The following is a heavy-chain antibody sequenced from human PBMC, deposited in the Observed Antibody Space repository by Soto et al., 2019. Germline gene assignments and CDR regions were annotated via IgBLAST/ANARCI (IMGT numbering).Heavy chain of an antibody. V-gene: IGHV4-39*01. Sequence: GSLRLSCAASGFIVSSNYMSWIRQPPGKGLEWIGSIYYSGSTYHNPSLKSRVTISVDTSRNQISLRLRSVTAADTAVYYCASQDIVTTIGFDYWGQGTQVTVSS. J-gene: IGHJ4*02. CDR1: GFIVSSNY. CDR3: ASQDIVTTIGFDY. D-gene: IGHD5-12*01. CDR2: IYYSGST.